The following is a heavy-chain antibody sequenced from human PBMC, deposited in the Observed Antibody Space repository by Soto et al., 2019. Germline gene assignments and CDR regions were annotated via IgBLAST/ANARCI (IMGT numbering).Heavy chain of an antibody. CDR2: TYYRSKWYN. J-gene: IGHJ2*01. V-gene: IGHV6-1*01. Sequence: QVQLQQSGPGLVKPSQTLSLICAISGDSVSSATATWCWIRQSPSRGLEWLGRTYYRSKWYNDSALSVKSRMAITADTSKNQLSLQLNSVTPEDTAVYFCVRDSNGFHWYFDLWGRGTLVTVSS. D-gene: IGHD6-19*01. CDR3: VRDSNGFHWYFDL. CDR1: GDSVSSATAT.